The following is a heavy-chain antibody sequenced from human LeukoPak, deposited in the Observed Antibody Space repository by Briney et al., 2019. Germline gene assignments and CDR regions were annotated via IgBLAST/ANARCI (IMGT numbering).Heavy chain of an antibody. J-gene: IGHJ4*02. D-gene: IGHD3-9*01. Sequence: GGSLRLSCAASGFTFSTFAMHWVRQAPGKGLEWVAVISFDGDNKYYADSVKGRFTISRDNSKNTLYLQMNSLRAEDTAVYYCARASVPSYDILTGYYIGESHPFDYWGQGTLVTVSS. V-gene: IGHV3-30-3*01. CDR2: ISFDGDNK. CDR3: ARASVPSYDILTGYYIGESHPFDY. CDR1: GFTFSTFA.